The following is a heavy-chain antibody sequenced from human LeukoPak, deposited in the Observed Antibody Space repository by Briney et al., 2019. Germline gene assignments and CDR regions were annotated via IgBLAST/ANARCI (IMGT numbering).Heavy chain of an antibody. V-gene: IGHV1-2*02. CDR3: ARVSVTTGDAFDI. Sequence: ASVKVSCKASGYTFTGYYMHWVRQAPGQGLEWMEWINPNSGGTNYAQKFQGRVTMTRDTSISTAYMELSRLRSDDTAVYYCARVSVTTGDAFDIWGQGTMVTVSS. D-gene: IGHD4-11*01. CDR1: GYTFTGYY. CDR2: INPNSGGT. J-gene: IGHJ3*02.